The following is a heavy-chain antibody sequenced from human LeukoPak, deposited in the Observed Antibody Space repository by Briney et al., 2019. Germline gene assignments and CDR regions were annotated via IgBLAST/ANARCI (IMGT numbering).Heavy chain of an antibody. J-gene: IGHJ4*02. Sequence: GGSLRLSCSASEIIFSSDAMRWVRQAPGKGLEWVSAISGSGGSTYYADSVKGRFTISRDNSKNTLCLQMNSLRAEDTAVYYFENDRVVYDYWGQGTLVTVSS. CDR1: EIIFSSDA. CDR2: ISGSGGST. CDR3: ENDRVVYDY. D-gene: IGHD5/OR15-5a*01. V-gene: IGHV3-23*01.